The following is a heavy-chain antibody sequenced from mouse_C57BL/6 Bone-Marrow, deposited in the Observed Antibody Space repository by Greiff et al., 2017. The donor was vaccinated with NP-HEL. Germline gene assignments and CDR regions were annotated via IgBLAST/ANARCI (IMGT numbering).Heavy chain of an antibody. V-gene: IGHV1-52*01. J-gene: IGHJ1*03. CDR1: GYTFTSYW. Sequence: QVQLKQPGAELVRPGSSVKLSCKASGYTFTSYWMHWVKPRPIQGLEWIGNIDPSDSETHYNQKFKDKATLTVDKSSSTAYMQLSSLTSEDSAVYYCARSNWDWYFDVWGTGTTVTVSS. D-gene: IGHD4-1*02. CDR2: IDPSDSET. CDR3: ARSNWDWYFDV.